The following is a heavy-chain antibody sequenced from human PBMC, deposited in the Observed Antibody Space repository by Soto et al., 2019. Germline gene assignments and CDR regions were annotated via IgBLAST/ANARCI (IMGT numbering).Heavy chain of an antibody. CDR2: IIPMLGTA. CDR3: GREGIAAPVSY. V-gene: IGHV1-69*13. D-gene: IGHD6-6*01. CDR1: GGIFSSYA. Sequence: SPVKASSKASGGIFSSYAIRWVRQAPGQGLEWMGGIIPMLGTANYAQKFQGRVTITADESTSTADMELSSLRSEDTAVYYCGREGIAAPVSYCGQRTLVTVYS. J-gene: IGHJ4*02.